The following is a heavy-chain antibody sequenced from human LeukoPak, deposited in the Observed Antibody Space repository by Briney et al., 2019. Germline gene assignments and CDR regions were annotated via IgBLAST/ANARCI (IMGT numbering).Heavy chain of an antibody. CDR2: ISAYIGNT. CDR1: GYTFTSYG. Sequence: GASVKVSCKASGYTFTSYGISWVRQAPGQGLEWMGWISAYIGNTNYAQKFQGRVTMTRDTSTSTGYMELSSLKYEDTAVYYCARVRDGYNDAYDIWGQGTMVTVSS. D-gene: IGHD5-24*01. J-gene: IGHJ3*02. CDR3: ARVRDGYNDAYDI. V-gene: IGHV1-18*01.